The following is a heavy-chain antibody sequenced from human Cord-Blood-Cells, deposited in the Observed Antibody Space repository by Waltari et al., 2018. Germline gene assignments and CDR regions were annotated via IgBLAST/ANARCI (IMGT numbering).Heavy chain of an antibody. V-gene: IGHV4-59*01. Sequence: QVQLQESGPGLVKPSETLSLTCTVSGGSISSYYWSWIRQPPGKGLEWIGYIYYSGSTNYNPSLKSRVTISVDTSKNQFSLKLSSVTAADTAVYYCARSLSNGSGLNFDYWGQGTLVTVSS. J-gene: IGHJ4*02. CDR3: ARSLSNGSGLNFDY. CDR2: IYYSGST. CDR1: GGSISSYY. D-gene: IGHD6-19*01.